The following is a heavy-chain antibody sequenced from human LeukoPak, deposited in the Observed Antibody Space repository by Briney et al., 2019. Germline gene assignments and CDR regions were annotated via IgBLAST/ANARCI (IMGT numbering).Heavy chain of an antibody. D-gene: IGHD2-15*01. CDR1: GSTFSSYW. Sequence: GGSLRLSCVASGSTFSSYWMTWVRQAPGKGLEWVANIKQDGSKKYYVDSVEGRFTISRDNARNSLSLQMNNLRADDTAVYYCVRDGRDCTGGNCYSYFDFWGQGTLVTVSS. CDR2: IKQDGSKK. CDR3: VRDGRDCTGGNCYSYFDF. J-gene: IGHJ4*02. V-gene: IGHV3-7*01.